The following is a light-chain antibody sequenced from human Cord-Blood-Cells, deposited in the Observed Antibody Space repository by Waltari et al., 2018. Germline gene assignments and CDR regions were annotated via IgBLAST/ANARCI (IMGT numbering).Light chain of an antibody. J-gene: IGLJ3*02. CDR2: DVS. CDR3: SSYTSSSTWV. CDR1: SSDVGGYNY. V-gene: IGLV2-14*01. Sequence: QSALTQPASVSGSPGQPITISCTGTSSDVGGYNYVSWYQQHPGKAPKLMIYDVSKWPSGVSNRFSGSKSGNTASLTISGLQAEDEADYYCSSYTSSSTWVFGGGTKLTVL.